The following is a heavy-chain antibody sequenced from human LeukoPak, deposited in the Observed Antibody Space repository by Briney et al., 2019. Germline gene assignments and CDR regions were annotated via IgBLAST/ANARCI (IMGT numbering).Heavy chain of an antibody. CDR2: INPNSGGT. CDR3: ARDSEEVPDY. CDR1: GYTFTDYF. D-gene: IGHD3-10*01. J-gene: IGHJ4*02. Sequence: ASVKVSCKASGYTFTDYFMHWVRQAPGQGLEWMGWINPNSGGTNYAQKFQGRVTMTRDTYISTAYMELDRLRFDDTAVYYCARDSEEVPDYWGQGTLVTVSS. V-gene: IGHV1-2*02.